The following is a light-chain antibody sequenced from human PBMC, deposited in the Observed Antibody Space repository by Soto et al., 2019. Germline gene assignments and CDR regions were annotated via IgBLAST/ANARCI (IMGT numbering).Light chain of an antibody. CDR1: QSISSY. CDR2: AAS. J-gene: IGKJ4*01. V-gene: IGKV1-39*01. CDR3: QQSYSLPLT. Sequence: DIQMTQSPSSLCASVGDRVTITCRARQSISSYLNWYEQKPGKAPNLLIYAASTLQSGVPSRFRGSGSGTEFTLTIDSLQPEDFATYFCQQSYSLPLTFGGGTKVDI.